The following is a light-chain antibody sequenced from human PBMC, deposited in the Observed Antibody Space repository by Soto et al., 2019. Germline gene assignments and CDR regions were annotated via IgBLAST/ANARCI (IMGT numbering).Light chain of an antibody. CDR2: GAS. J-gene: IGKJ2*01. CDR1: QSVSTK. V-gene: IGKV3-15*01. Sequence: EIVMRQSPATLSVSPGEVATLSCSASQSVSTKLAWYQQKPGQPPRLLIYGASTRATGIPARFSGSGSGADFTLTISSLQSEDFAVYYCQQYNDWPPYTFGQGTKVDIK. CDR3: QQYNDWPPYT.